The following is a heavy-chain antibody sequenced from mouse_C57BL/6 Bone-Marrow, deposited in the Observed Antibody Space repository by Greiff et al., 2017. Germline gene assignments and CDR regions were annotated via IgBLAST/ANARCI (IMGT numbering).Heavy chain of an antibody. CDR2: ISGGGGNT. CDR3: ARLGSSYAGYAMDY. CDR1: GFTFSSYT. J-gene: IGHJ4*01. V-gene: IGHV5-9*01. D-gene: IGHD1-1*01. Sequence: EVMLVESGGGLVKPGGSLKLSCAASGFTFSSYTMSWVRQTPEKRLEWVATISGGGGNTYYPDSVKGRFTISRDNAKNTLYRQMSSLRSEDTALYYCARLGSSYAGYAMDYWGQGTSVTVSS.